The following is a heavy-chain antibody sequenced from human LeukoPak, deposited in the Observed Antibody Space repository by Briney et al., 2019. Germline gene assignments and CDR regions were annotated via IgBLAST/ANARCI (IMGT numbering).Heavy chain of an antibody. D-gene: IGHD3-9*01. CDR2: MKGDGSEI. J-gene: IGHJ3*01. CDR3: ARPGYTAGYDL. Sequence: PGGSLRLSCAASGFTFSTYWMTWVRQAPGKGLEWVANMKGDGSEIYYVDSVKGRFTISRDNAKNLLYLQMNTLRAEDTAVYYCARPGYTAGYDLWGQGTLVTVPS. CDR1: GFTFSTYW. V-gene: IGHV3-7*01.